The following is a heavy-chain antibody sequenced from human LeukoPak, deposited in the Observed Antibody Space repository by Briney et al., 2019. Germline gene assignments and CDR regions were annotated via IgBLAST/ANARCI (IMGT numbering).Heavy chain of an antibody. CDR1: GGSFSGYY. CDR3: ARAVLAAAPLD. J-gene: IGHJ4*02. V-gene: IGHV4-34*01. D-gene: IGHD6-6*01. CDR2: INHSGST. Sequence: SETLSLTCAGYGGSFSGYYWSWIRQPPGKGLEWIGEINHSGSTNYSPSLKSRVTISVDTSKNQFSLKLSSVTAADTAVYYCARAVLAAAPLDWGQGTLVTVSS.